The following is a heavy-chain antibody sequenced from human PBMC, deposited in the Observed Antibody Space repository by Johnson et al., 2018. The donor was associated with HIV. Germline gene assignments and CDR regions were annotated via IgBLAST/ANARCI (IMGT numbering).Heavy chain of an antibody. J-gene: IGHJ3*02. D-gene: IGHD3-22*01. V-gene: IGHV3-20*03. CDR3: ARDGWLPHDAFDI. CDR2: INWHAGRT. Sequence: MKWVRQTPGMGLEWVSAINWHAGRTGYTDSVKGRFTICRDNAKNSLYVEMNRLRAEDTAVYYCARDGWLPHDAFDIWGQGTMVTVSS.